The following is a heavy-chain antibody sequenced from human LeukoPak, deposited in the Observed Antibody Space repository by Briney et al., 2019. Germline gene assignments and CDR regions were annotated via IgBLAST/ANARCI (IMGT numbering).Heavy chain of an antibody. CDR2: INPSGGTT. J-gene: IGHJ1*01. CDR3: ARGRGLYKNAEYFQH. Sequence: ASVKVSCKASGYTFTSYYIHWVRQAPGQGLEWMGIINPSGGTTSYTQKFQGRVTMTRDTSTSTVYMELSSLRSEDTAVYYCARGRGLYKNAEYFQHWGQGTLVTVSS. D-gene: IGHD3-16*01. CDR1: GYTFTSYY. V-gene: IGHV1-46*01.